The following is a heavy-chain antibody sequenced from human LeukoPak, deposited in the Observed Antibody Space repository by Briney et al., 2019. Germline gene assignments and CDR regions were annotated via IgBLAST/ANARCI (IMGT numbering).Heavy chain of an antibody. V-gene: IGHV3-53*04. D-gene: IGHD2-21*01. CDR2: IYNSGST. CDR3: AKEVVIFCGMDV. CDR1: GFSVSSNY. J-gene: IGHJ6*02. Sequence: GGSLRLSCAVSGFSVSSNYINWVRQAPGKGLEWVWVIYNSGSTYYADSVKGRFTISRHNSKNTLYLQMNSLRAEDTAVYYCAKEVVIFCGMDVWGQGTTVTVSS.